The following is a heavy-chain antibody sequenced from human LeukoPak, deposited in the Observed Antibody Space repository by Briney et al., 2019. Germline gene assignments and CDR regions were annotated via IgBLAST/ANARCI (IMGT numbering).Heavy chain of an antibody. Sequence: EASVKVSCKASGGTFSSYAISWVRQAPGQGLEWMGRIIPIFGIANYAQKFQGRVTITADKSTSTAYMELSSLRSEDTAVYYCASAAVRAGFVFDIWGQGTMVTVSS. V-gene: IGHV1-69*04. CDR3: ASAAVRAGFVFDI. CDR1: GGTFSSYA. D-gene: IGHD3-10*01. CDR2: IIPIFGIA. J-gene: IGHJ3*02.